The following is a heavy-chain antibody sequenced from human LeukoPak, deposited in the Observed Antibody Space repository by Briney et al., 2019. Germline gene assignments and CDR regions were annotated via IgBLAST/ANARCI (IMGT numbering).Heavy chain of an antibody. Sequence: GASVKVSCMASDYTFSNYGITWVRQAPGQGLEWMGWISAYNGNTNYAQKFQGRVTMTTDTSTSTAYMELRSLRADDTAVYYCARAPVVVPAAPMWFDPWGQGTLVTVSS. CDR3: ARAPVVVPAAPMWFDP. J-gene: IGHJ5*02. D-gene: IGHD2-2*01. CDR2: ISAYNGNT. V-gene: IGHV1-18*01. CDR1: DYTFSNYG.